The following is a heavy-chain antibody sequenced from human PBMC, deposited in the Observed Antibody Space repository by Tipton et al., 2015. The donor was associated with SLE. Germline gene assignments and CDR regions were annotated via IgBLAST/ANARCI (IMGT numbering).Heavy chain of an antibody. Sequence: TLSLTCAVSGYSISSGYYWGWIRQPPGKGLEWIGSIYHSGSTYYNPYLKSRVTISVDTSKNQFSLKLSSVTAADTAVYYCARGVSSGWLDQGFDYWGQGTLVTVSS. J-gene: IGHJ4*02. CDR2: IYHSGST. CDR1: GYSISSGYY. CDR3: ARGVSSGWLDQGFDY. V-gene: IGHV4-38-2*01. D-gene: IGHD3-22*01.